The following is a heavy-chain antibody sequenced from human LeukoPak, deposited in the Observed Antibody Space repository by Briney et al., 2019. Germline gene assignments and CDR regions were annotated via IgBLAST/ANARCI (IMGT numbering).Heavy chain of an antibody. J-gene: IGHJ4*02. D-gene: IGHD3-10*01. CDR1: GFTFSSYA. V-gene: IGHV3-30-3*01. Sequence: PGGSLRLSCAASGFTFSSYAMHWVRQAPGKGLEWVAVISYDGSNKYYADSVKGRFTISRDNAKNSLYLQMNSLRAEDTAVYYCARDRSRGATPEGLGYYWGQGTLVTVSS. CDR3: ARDRSRGATPEGLGYY. CDR2: ISYDGSNK.